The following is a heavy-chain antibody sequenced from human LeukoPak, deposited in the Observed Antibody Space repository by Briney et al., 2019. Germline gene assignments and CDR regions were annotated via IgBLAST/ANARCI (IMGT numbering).Heavy chain of an antibody. J-gene: IGHJ4*02. V-gene: IGHV3-53*01. D-gene: IGHD2-2*01. CDR1: GFTFGDYA. CDR3: AREVPATGMYFDY. Sequence: GGSLRLSCTASGFTFGDYAMSWVRQAPGKGLEWVSVIYSGGTTYYADSVKGRFTISRDNSKNTLSLQMNSLRAEDTAVYYCAREVPATGMYFDYWGQGTLVTVSA. CDR2: IYSGGTT.